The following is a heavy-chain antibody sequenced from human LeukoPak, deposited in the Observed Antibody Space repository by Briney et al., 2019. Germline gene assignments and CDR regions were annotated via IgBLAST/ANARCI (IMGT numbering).Heavy chain of an antibody. CDR2: IYHSGST. Sequence: SQTLSLTCTVSGGSISSGGYYWSWIRQPPGKGLEWIGYIYHSGSTYYNPSLKSRVTISVDRSKNQFSLKLSSVTAADTAVYYCASGASITGTPYWGQGTLVTVSS. CDR1: GGSISSGGYY. J-gene: IGHJ4*02. V-gene: IGHV4-30-2*01. CDR3: ASGASITGTPY. D-gene: IGHD1-20*01.